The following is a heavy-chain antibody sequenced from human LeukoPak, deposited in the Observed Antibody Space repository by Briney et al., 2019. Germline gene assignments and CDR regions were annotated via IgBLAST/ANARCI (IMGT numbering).Heavy chain of an antibody. CDR1: GFTFSNAW. J-gene: IGHJ4*02. Sequence: PGGSLRLSRAASGFTFSNAWMSWVRQAPGKELEWVGRIKNKTDGGTTDYAAHVKGNFTISRDDSKNTLYLQMNSLKTEDTAVYYCTTAPKDTAMVMYYFDYWGQGTLVTVSS. D-gene: IGHD5-18*01. V-gene: IGHV3-15*01. CDR2: IKNKTDGGTT. CDR3: TTAPKDTAMVMYYFDY.